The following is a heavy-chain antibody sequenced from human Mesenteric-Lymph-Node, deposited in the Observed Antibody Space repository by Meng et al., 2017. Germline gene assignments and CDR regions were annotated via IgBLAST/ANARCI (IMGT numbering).Heavy chain of an antibody. Sequence: GESLKISCAASGFTFSNSAMHWVRQAPGKGLEWVAVIPYHGSIEYCADSVKGRFTISIDNAKNTLYLQMNSLRTEDTAVYYCSRDFGPPGQWLDYWGQGTLVTVSS. CDR3: SRDFGPPGQWLDY. V-gene: IGHV3-30*01. D-gene: IGHD6-19*01. CDR2: IPYHGSIE. J-gene: IGHJ4*02. CDR1: GFTFSNSA.